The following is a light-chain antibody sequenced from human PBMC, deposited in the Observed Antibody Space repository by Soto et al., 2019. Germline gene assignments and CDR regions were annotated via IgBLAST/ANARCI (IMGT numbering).Light chain of an antibody. V-gene: IGLV1-40*01. CDR3: QSYDSSLSGSV. Sequence: QSVLTQPPSVSGAPGQRVTISCTGTSSYIGAGHDVHWYQQLPGTAPKLLIYGNSNRPSGVPDRFSGSKSGTSVSLAITGVQAEDEADYYCQSYDSSLSGSVFGGGTKLTVL. CDR1: SSYIGAGHD. CDR2: GNS. J-gene: IGLJ3*02.